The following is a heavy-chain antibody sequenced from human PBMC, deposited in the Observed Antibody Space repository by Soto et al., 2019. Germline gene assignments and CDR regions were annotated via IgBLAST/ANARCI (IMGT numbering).Heavy chain of an antibody. Sequence: QVQLQESGPGLVKPSETLSLTCTVSGGSITNYYYSWIRQPPVKGLEWIGYIFHTGTTSYNPALKSRVTLSVDTSQSQFSLQLNSVTAADTAVYYCTTEAYDNSGSLAFDIWGPGTLVTVS. CDR2: IFHTGTT. CDR3: TTEAYDNSGSLAFDI. D-gene: IGHD3-22*01. J-gene: IGHJ3*02. CDR1: GGSITNYY. V-gene: IGHV4-59*08.